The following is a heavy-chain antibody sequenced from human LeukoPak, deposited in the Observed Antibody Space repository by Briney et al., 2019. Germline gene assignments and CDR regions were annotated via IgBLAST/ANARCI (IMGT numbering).Heavy chain of an antibody. V-gene: IGHV1-2*02. CDR3: ARGVGGAASP. CDR2: INPNSGGT. J-gene: IGHJ5*02. D-gene: IGHD2-2*01. Sequence: ASVKVSCKASGYTFTGYYMHWVRQAPGQGLEWMGWINPNSGGTNYAQKFQGRVIMARDTSISTAYMELSRLGSDDTAVYYCARGVGGAASPWGQGTLVTVSS. CDR1: GYTFTGYY.